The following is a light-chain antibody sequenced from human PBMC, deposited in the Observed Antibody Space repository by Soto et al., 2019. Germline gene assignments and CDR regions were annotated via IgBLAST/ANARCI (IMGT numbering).Light chain of an antibody. J-gene: IGKJ1*01. CDR2: GAS. CDR3: QQYGSSPLT. CDR1: QSVSSSY. V-gene: IGKV3-20*01. Sequence: PGERATLSFKASQSVSSSYLAWYQQKPGQAPRLLIYGASSRATGIPDRFSGSGSGTEFTLTISRLEPEDFEVYYCQQYGSSPLTFGQGTKVDI.